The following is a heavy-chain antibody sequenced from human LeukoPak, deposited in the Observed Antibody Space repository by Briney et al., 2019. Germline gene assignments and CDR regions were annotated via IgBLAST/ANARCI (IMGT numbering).Heavy chain of an antibody. Sequence: ASVKVSCKASGYTFTGYYMHWVRQAPGQGLEWMGWINPNSGGTNYAQKFQGWVTMTRDTSISTAYMELSRLRSDDTAVYYCAILYVVVNRENWFDPWGQGTLVTVSS. V-gene: IGHV1-2*04. CDR1: GYTFTGYY. CDR3: AILYVVVNRENWFDP. CDR2: INPNSGGT. D-gene: IGHD2-21*01. J-gene: IGHJ5*02.